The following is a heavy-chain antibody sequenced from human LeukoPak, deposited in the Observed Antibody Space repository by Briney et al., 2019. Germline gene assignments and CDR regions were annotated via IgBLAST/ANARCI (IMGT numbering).Heavy chain of an antibody. J-gene: IGHJ4*02. CDR1: GGSISSHY. D-gene: IGHD5-12*01. CDR3: ARGGYDTPLDY. CDR2: IYYSGST. V-gene: IGHV4-59*11. Sequence: SETLSLTCTVSGGSISSHYWSWIRQPPGKGPEWLGYIYYSGSTNYNPSLKSRATISVATSKNQFSLKLSSVPAADTAVYYCARGGYDTPLDYWGQGTLVTVSS.